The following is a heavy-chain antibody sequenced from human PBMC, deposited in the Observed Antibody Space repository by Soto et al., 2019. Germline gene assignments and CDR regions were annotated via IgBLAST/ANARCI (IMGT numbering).Heavy chain of an antibody. CDR1: GVTFISYA. D-gene: IGHD6-19*01. CDR2: ISGSGGST. J-gene: IGHJ3*02. V-gene: IGHV3-23*01. CDR3: AKDLNVGERWLVFSPNAFDI. Sequence: TGGFLRLSCAASGVTFISYAMSWVRQAPGKGLEWVSAISGSGGSTYYADSVKGRFTISRDNSKNTLYLQMNSLRAEDTAVYYCAKDLNVGERWLVFSPNAFDIWGQGTMVTVSS.